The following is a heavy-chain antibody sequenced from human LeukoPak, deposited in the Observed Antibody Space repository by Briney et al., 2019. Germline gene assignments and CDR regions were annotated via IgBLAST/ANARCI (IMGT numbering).Heavy chain of an antibody. Sequence: PGGSLRLSCAASGFTFSSYGMHWVRQAPGKGLEWVAVISYDGSNKYYADSVKGRFTISRDNSKNTLYLQMNSLRAEDSALYYCARDYYYDSSGSDTFDIWGLGTMVTVSS. CDR2: ISYDGSNK. V-gene: IGHV3-30*03. J-gene: IGHJ3*02. D-gene: IGHD3-22*01. CDR3: ARDYYYDSSGSDTFDI. CDR1: GFTFSSYG.